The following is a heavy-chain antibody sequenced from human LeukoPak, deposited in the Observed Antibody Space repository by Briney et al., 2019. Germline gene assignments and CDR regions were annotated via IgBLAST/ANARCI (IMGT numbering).Heavy chain of an antibody. Sequence: GGSLRLSCAASGFTVSSNYMSWVRQAPGKGLEWVSVIYSGGSTYYADSVKGRFTISRDNSKNTLYLQMNSLRAEDTAVYYCARASGSSLWFDYWGQGTLVTVSS. V-gene: IGHV3-66*01. CDR3: ARASGSSLWFDY. CDR1: GFTVSSNY. CDR2: IYSGGST. J-gene: IGHJ4*02. D-gene: IGHD1-26*01.